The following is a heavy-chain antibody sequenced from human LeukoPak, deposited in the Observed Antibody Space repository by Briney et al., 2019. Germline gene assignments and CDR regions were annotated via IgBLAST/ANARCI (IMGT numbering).Heavy chain of an antibody. D-gene: IGHD2-15*01. Sequence: PSETLSLTCTVSGGSISSGGYSWSWIRQHPGKGLEWIGYIYYSGSTYYNPSLKSRVTISVDTSKNQFSLKLSSVTAADTAVYYCARAPVVVADDRSAFDIWGQGTMVTVSS. CDR1: GGSISSGGYS. V-gene: IGHV4-31*03. CDR3: ARAPVVVADDRSAFDI. J-gene: IGHJ3*02. CDR2: IYYSGST.